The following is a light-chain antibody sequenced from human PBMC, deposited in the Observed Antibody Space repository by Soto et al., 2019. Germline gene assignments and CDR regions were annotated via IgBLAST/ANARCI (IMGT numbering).Light chain of an antibody. CDR1: QSVSSF. J-gene: IGKJ4*01. Sequence: EIVLTQSPATLSLSPGKRATLSCRASQSVSSFLAWYQQKPGQAPRLLIYDASNRDAGIPVRFSGSGSGTDFTLTISSLEPEDFAVYYCQQRSNLPLTFGGGTKVEI. V-gene: IGKV3-11*01. CDR2: DAS. CDR3: QQRSNLPLT.